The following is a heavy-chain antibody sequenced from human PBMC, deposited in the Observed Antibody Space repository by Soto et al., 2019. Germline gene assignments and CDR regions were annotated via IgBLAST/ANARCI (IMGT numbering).Heavy chain of an antibody. CDR1: GDSISSGDYY. D-gene: IGHD2-21*02. Sequence: QVQLQESGPGLVKPSQTLSLTCIVSGDSISSGDYYWSWIRQHPGKGLEWIGYIYHSGSTYYNPSLKSRITMSLDTSKNQCSLKMYSMTAADTAVYYCAREYCGGDCFYRNWFDPWGQRTLVTVSS. V-gene: IGHV4-31*03. J-gene: IGHJ5*02. CDR3: AREYCGGDCFYRNWFDP. CDR2: IYHSGST.